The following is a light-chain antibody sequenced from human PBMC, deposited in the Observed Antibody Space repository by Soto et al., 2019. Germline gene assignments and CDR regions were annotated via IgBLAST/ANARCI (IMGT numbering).Light chain of an antibody. CDR1: QSISGF. CDR3: QQANTFPLT. Sequence: DVHMTQSPSSLSASVGDRVTITCRASQSISGFLNWYQQKPGKAPELLIYAASTLQRGVPSRFSGSGSATDFTLTISSLQPEDFATYYCQQANTFPLTFGGGTKVELK. CDR2: AAS. J-gene: IGKJ4*01. V-gene: IGKV1-39*01.